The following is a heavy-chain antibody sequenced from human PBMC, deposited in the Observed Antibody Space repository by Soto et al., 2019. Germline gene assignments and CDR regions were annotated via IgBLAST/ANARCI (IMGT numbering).Heavy chain of an antibody. Sequence: QVQLQESGPGLVKPSQTLSLTCTVSGGSISSGDYYWSWIRQPPGKGLEWIGYIYYSGSTYYTPTLKSRFTISVDTSKHPFSLKLSSVTAADTAVYYCAIDVGNSVYFDSGGQGTLFTFSS. J-gene: IGHJ4*02. CDR2: IYYSGST. CDR1: GGSISSGDYY. CDR3: AIDVGNSVYFDS. V-gene: IGHV4-30-4*01. D-gene: IGHD4-4*01.